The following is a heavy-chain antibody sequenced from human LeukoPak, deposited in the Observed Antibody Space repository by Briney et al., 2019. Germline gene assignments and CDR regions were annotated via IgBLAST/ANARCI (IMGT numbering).Heavy chain of an antibody. J-gene: IGHJ4*02. V-gene: IGHV4-34*01. D-gene: IGHD3-22*01. CDR3: ARLPYYYDSSGYYYFSFDY. CDR1: GGSFSGYY. CDR2: INHSGST. Sequence: PSETLSLTCAVYGGSFSGYYWSWIRQPPGKGLEWIGEINHSGSTNYNPSLKSRVTMSVDTSKNQFSLKLSSVTAADTAVYHCARLPYYYDSSGYYYFSFDYWGQGTLVTVSS.